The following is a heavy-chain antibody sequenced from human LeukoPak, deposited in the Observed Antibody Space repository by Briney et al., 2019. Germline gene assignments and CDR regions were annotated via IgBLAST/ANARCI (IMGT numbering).Heavy chain of an antibody. CDR3: ARSDCSGGSCNFDY. D-gene: IGHD2-15*01. Sequence: SETLSLTCTVSGGSISSSSYYWGWIRQPPGKGLEWIGSIYYSGSTYYNPSLKSRVTISVDTSKNQFSLKLSSVTAADTAVYYCARSDCSGGSCNFDYWGQGTLVTVSS. V-gene: IGHV4-39*07. J-gene: IGHJ4*02. CDR1: GGSISSSSYY. CDR2: IYYSGST.